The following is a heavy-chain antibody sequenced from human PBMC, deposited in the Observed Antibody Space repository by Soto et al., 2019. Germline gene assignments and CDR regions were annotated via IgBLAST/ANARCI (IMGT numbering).Heavy chain of an antibody. Sequence: GGSLRLSCAASGFTFSSYGMHWVRQAPGKGLEWVAVISYDGSNKYYADSVKGRFTISRDNSKNTLYLQMNSLRAEDTAVYYCAKAKVPFKYSSSSGGDYWGQGTLVTVSS. CDR1: GFTFSSYG. V-gene: IGHV3-30*18. CDR3: AKAKVPFKYSSSSGGDY. CDR2: ISYDGSNK. J-gene: IGHJ4*02. D-gene: IGHD6-6*01.